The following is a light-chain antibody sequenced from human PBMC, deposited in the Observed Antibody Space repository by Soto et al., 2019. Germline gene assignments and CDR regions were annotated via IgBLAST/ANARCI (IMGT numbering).Light chain of an antibody. CDR2: RNN. Sequence: QSVLTQPPSASGTPGKRVTISCSGSSSNIGSNYVYWYQQLPGTATKLLIYRNNQRPSGVPDRFSGSKSGTSAFLAISGLASVDEVIFYCAVWDDSLSAVVFGGGSKLTVL. V-gene: IGLV1-47*01. CDR1: SSNIGSNY. J-gene: IGLJ2*01. CDR3: AVWDDSLSAVV.